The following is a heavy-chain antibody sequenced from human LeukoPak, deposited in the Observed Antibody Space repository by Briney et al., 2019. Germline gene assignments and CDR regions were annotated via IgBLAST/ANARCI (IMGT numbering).Heavy chain of an antibody. J-gene: IGHJ4*02. CDR1: GGSISSGDYY. D-gene: IGHD5-12*01. V-gene: IGHV4-30-4*08. CDR2: IYYSGST. Sequence: SQTLPLTCTVSGGSISSGDYYWSWIRQPPGKSLEWIGYIYYSGSTYYNPSLKSRVTISVDTSKNQFSLKLSSVTAADTAVYYCARVKGSGVATTMIDYWGQGTLVTVSS. CDR3: ARVKGSGVATTMIDY.